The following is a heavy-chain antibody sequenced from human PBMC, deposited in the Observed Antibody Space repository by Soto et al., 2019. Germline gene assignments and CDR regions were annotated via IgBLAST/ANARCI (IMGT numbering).Heavy chain of an antibody. CDR2: ISGSGGST. CDR1: GCTFSSYA. Sequence: GSLILSCSASGCTFSSYAMSWVRQAPGKGLEWVSAISGSGGSTYYADSVKGRFTISRDNSKNTLYLQMNSLRAEDTAVYYSAKDPYDFWSGYQPNWFDPWGQGTLVTVYS. J-gene: IGHJ5*02. D-gene: IGHD3-3*01. V-gene: IGHV3-23*01. CDR3: AKDPYDFWSGYQPNWFDP.